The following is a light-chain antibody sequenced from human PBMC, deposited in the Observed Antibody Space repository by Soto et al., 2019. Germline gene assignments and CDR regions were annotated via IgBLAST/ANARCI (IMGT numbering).Light chain of an antibody. J-gene: IGKJ5*01. CDR3: QQFDDSVT. V-gene: IGKV1-33*01. Sequence: DIQMTQSPSSLSASVGDRVTITCQASQDISNYLNWYQQKLGKAPKLLIYDASNLETGVPSRFSGSGSGTDFTLTISGLEPEDSAVYYCQQFDDSVTFGQGTRLEI. CDR1: QDISNY. CDR2: DAS.